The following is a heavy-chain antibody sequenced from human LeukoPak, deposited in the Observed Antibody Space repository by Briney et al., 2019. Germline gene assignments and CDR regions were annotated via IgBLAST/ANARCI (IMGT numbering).Heavy chain of an antibody. CDR1: GASISSGYW. Sequence: SETLSLTCAVSGASISSGYWWSWVRQPPGKGLEWIGEIYHSGSTNHNPSLKSRVTISVDKSKSQFSLNLSSVTAADTAVYYCARANRRIAAAGNFDYWGQGTLVTVSS. CDR3: ARANRRIAAAGNFDY. D-gene: IGHD6-13*01. J-gene: IGHJ4*02. CDR2: IYHSGST. V-gene: IGHV4-4*02.